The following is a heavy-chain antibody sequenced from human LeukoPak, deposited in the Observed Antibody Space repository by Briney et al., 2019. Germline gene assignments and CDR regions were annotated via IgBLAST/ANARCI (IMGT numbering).Heavy chain of an antibody. CDR2: VYNSGNT. CDR1: GGSISNFY. V-gene: IGHV4-59*01. D-gene: IGHD3-22*01. CDR3: AREFYYDSDYFDY. Sequence: SATLSFTCTVSGGSISNFYWGWIRQPPGKGLEWIGCVYNSGNTNYNPSLKSRLTLSLDTSNNHFSLKLSSVTAADTAVYYCAREFYYDSDYFDYWGQGTLVTVSS. J-gene: IGHJ4*02.